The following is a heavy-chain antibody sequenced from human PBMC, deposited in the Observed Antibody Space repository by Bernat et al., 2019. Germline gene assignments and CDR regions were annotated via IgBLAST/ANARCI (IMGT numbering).Heavy chain of an antibody. CDR1: GYSISSGYY. V-gene: IGHV4-38-2*02. CDR3: ARDRDIVVVPAAMLGWFDP. CDR2: IYHSGST. D-gene: IGHD2-2*01. Sequence: QVQLQESGPGLVKPSETLSLTCAVSGYSISSGYYWGWIRQPPGKGLEWIGSIYHSGSTYYNPSLKSRVTISVDTSKNQFPLKLSSVTAADTAVYYCARDRDIVVVPAAMLGWFDPWGQGTLVTVSS. J-gene: IGHJ5*02.